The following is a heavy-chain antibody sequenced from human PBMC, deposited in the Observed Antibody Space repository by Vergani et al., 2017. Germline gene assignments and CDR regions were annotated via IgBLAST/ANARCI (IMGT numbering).Heavy chain of an antibody. CDR1: GFTFSSYG. J-gene: IGHJ4*02. D-gene: IGHD3-16*02. V-gene: IGHV3-30*18. CDR3: AKEGYDYVWGSYRPGVDY. Sequence: QVQLVESGGGVVQPGRSLRLSCAASGFTFSSYGMHWVRQAPGKGLEWVAVISYDGSNKYYADSVKGRFTISRDNSTNTLYLQMNSLRAEDTAVYYCAKEGYDYVWGSYRPGVDYWGQGTLVTVSS. CDR2: ISYDGSNK.